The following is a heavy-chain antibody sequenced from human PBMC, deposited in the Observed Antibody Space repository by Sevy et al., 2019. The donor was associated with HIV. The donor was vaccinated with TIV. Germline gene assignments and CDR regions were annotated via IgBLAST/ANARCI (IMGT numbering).Heavy chain of an antibody. CDR2: VSYSGRT. CDR3: AREIYFYENSGFYYFDS. D-gene: IGHD3-22*01. J-gene: IGHJ4*02. CDR1: VASVSSGKYY. Sequence: SETLSLTCNVSVASVSSGKYYWTWIRQPPGKDLDWIGHVSYSGRTNYHPYLKSRVTLSEDTSKNQFSLSLNSVTAAYTATYYCAREIYFYENSGFYYFDSWGLGILVTVSS. V-gene: IGHV4-61*01.